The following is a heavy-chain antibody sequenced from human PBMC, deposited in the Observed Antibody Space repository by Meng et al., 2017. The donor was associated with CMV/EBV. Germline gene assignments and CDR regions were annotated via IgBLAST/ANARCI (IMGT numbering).Heavy chain of an antibody. CDR2: IYSGGST. D-gene: IGHD2/OR15-2a*01. V-gene: IGHV3-66*02. CDR3: ARKIVDDGIDI. CDR1: GFTVSSYY. J-gene: IGHJ3*02. Sequence: GESLKISCAASGFTVSSYYMSWVRQAPGKGLEWVSVIYSGGSTYYADYVKGRFTITRDNYKNTPYLQMNSLSAEDTAVYYCARKIVDDGIDIWGQGTMVTVSS.